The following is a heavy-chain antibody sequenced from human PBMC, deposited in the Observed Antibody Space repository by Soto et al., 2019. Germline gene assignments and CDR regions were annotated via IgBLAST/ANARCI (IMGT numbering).Heavy chain of an antibody. CDR3: ARCWGSSWYGGWFDP. CDR1: GGSISSGGYY. D-gene: IGHD6-13*01. Sequence: SETLSLTCTVSGGSISSGGYYWSWIRQHPGKGLEWIGYIYYSGSTYYNPSLKSRVTISVDTSKNQFSLKLSSVTAADKAVYYCARCWGSSWYGGWFDPCGQRTLVPVSS. CDR2: IYYSGST. J-gene: IGHJ5*02. V-gene: IGHV4-31*03.